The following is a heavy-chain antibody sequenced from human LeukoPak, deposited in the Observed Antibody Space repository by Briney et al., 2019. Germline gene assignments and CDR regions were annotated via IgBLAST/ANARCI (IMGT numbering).Heavy chain of an antibody. D-gene: IGHD1-1*01. CDR2: INPNSGGT. Sequence: ASVKVSCKVSGYTFTGYYMHWVRQAPGQGLEWMGWINPNSGGTNYAQKFQGRVTMTRDTSISTAYMELSRLRSDDTAVYYCARTVYNWNLYFDYWGQGTLVTVSS. J-gene: IGHJ4*02. CDR1: GYTFTGYY. V-gene: IGHV1-2*02. CDR3: ARTVYNWNLYFDY.